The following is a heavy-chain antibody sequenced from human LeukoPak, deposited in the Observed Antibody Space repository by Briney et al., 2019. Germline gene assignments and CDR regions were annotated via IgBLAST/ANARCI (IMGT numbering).Heavy chain of an antibody. Sequence: SETLSLTCTVSGGPLSAYYWTWIRQPPGKGLEWIGYIYDTGNTNYSPSLKSRDTISVDTSKNQFSLKLTSVTAADTAAYYCASGETGSTLGGYWGQGTLVTVSS. D-gene: IGHD1-1*01. J-gene: IGHJ4*02. CDR3: ASGETGSTLGGY. V-gene: IGHV4-59*01. CDR1: GGPLSAYY. CDR2: IYDTGNT.